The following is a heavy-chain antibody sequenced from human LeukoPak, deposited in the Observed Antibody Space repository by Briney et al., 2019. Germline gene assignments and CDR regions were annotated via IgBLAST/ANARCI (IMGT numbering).Heavy chain of an antibody. V-gene: IGHV3-33*01. CDR1: GFTFSSYG. J-gene: IGHJ6*02. Sequence: GGSLRLSCAASGFTFSSYGMHWVRQAPGKGLEWVAVIWYDGSNKYYADSVKGRFTISRDNSKNTLYLQMNSLRAEDTAVYYCARGQTDGYNYRWVGLYYYYGMDVWGQGTTVTVSS. CDR2: IWYDGSNK. D-gene: IGHD5-24*01. CDR3: ARGQTDGYNYRWVGLYYYYGMDV.